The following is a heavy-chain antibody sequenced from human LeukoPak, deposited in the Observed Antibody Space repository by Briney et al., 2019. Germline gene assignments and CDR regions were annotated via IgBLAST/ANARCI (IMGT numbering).Heavy chain of an antibody. D-gene: IGHD6-6*01. Sequence: PGRSLRLSCAASGFTFSSYGMHWVRQAPGKGLEWVAVISYDGSNKYYADSVKGRFTISRDNSKNTLYLQMNSLRAEDTAVYYCAKDMTNRGSSGYWGQGTLVTVSS. CDR2: ISYDGSNK. CDR3: AKDMTNRGSSGY. CDR1: GFTFSSYG. J-gene: IGHJ4*02. V-gene: IGHV3-30*18.